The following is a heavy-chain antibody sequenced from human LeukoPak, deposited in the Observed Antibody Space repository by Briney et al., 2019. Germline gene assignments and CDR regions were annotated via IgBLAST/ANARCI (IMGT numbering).Heavy chain of an antibody. CDR3: ARDMSYYDSSGYYYFDY. J-gene: IGHJ4*02. CDR2: ISGSGYPI. Sequence: GGSLRLSCTASGFTFSTYEMNWVRQAPGKGLEWVSYISGSGYPIYYADSVKGRFTISRDNAKNSLYLQMNSLRAEDTAVYYCARDMSYYDSSGYYYFDYWGQGTLVTVSS. V-gene: IGHV3-48*03. D-gene: IGHD3-22*01. CDR1: GFTFSTYE.